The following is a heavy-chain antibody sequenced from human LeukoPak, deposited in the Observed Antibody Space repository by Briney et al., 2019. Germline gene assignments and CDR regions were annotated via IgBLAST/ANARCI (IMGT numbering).Heavy chain of an antibody. V-gene: IGHV3-23*01. CDR1: GFTFSKYD. CDR3: AKDNGRPGLPFDY. D-gene: IGHD1-26*01. J-gene: IGHJ4*02. CDR2: ISGSGGTT. Sequence: RGSLRLSCAASGFTFSKYDMSWVRQAPGKGLEWVSSISGSGGTTYQADSVKGRFTISRDNSKSTLYLQMTSLRAEDTALYYCAKDNGRPGLPFDYWGQGTLVTVSS.